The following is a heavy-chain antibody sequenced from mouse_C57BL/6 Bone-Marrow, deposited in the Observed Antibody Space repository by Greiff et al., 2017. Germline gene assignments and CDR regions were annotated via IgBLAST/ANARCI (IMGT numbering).Heavy chain of an antibody. CDR1: GYAFSSYW. Sequence: VQLQQSGAELVKPGASVKISCKASGYAFSSYWMNWVKQRPGKGLEWIGQIYPGDGDTNYNGKFTGKATLTADKSSSTAYMQLSSLTSEDSAVYFCARVENYGQLWFAYWGQGTLVTVSA. CDR3: ARVENYGQLWFAY. CDR2: IYPGDGDT. J-gene: IGHJ3*01. V-gene: IGHV1-80*01. D-gene: IGHD1-1*02.